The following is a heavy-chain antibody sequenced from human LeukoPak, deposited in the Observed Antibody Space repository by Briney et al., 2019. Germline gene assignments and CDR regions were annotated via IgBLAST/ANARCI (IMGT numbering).Heavy chain of an antibody. CDR1: GGSMSGYY. J-gene: IGHJ5*02. Sequence: SETLSLTCTVSGGSMSGYYWTWIRQPPGKGLEWIGCIYSSGSTSYKPSLKSRITISLDMSKNQFSLNLSSVTAADTAVYYCVRGKAAAGAIWFDPWGQGTLVTVSS. CDR3: VRGKAAAGAIWFDP. CDR2: IYSSGST. V-gene: IGHV4-59*01. D-gene: IGHD6-13*01.